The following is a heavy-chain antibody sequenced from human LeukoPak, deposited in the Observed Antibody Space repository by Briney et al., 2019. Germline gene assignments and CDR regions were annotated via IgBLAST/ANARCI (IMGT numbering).Heavy chain of an antibody. Sequence: PGGSLRLSCAASGFTFDDYAMHWVRQAPGKGLEWVSGISWNSGSIGYADSVKGRFTISRDNAKNSLYLQMNSLRAEDTAVYYCAREKGSLDDFWSGWGIINPYFDYWGQGTLITVSS. D-gene: IGHD3-3*01. CDR2: ISWNSGSI. CDR3: AREKGSLDDFWSGWGIINPYFDY. J-gene: IGHJ4*02. CDR1: GFTFDDYA. V-gene: IGHV3-9*01.